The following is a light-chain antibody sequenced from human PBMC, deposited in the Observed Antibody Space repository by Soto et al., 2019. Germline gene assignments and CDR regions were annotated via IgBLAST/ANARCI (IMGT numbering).Light chain of an antibody. CDR2: EVT. Sequence: QSALTQPASVSGSPGQSITISCTGTSSDVGRYDYVSWYQHHPGKAPKLLIYEVTKRPSGISNRFSGSKSGNTASLTISGLQSEDESAYYCSGFTTDSTYVFGSGTKLTVL. V-gene: IGLV2-14*01. J-gene: IGLJ1*01. CDR1: SSDVGRYDY. CDR3: SGFTTDSTYV.